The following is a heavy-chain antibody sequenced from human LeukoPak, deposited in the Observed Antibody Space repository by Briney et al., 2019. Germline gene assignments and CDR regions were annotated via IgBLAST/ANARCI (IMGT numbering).Heavy chain of an antibody. CDR1: GFSFNRHW. Sequence: GCSLRLSCAASGFSFNRHWMSWVRQAAGKELEGVASIKQDGNDKYYVDSVKGRFTISRDNAKNSLSLQMNSLRVEDTAMFYCARLLGESTIYDLWGQGTLVTVSS. D-gene: IGHD3-16*01. CDR3: ARLLGESTIYDL. CDR2: IKQDGNDK. V-gene: IGHV3-7*01. J-gene: IGHJ5*02.